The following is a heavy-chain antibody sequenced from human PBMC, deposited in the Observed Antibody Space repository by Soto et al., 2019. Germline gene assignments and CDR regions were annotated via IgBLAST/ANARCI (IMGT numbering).Heavy chain of an antibody. CDR1: RSTLSTYG. CDR2: VSDDGSET. J-gene: IGHJ6*02. CDR3: AKDSSSFTTKPAAYYGMDV. V-gene: IGHV3-30*18. Sequence: QVQLVQSGGGVVQPGKSLRLSCVVSRSTLSTYGMHWVRQAPGKGLEWVAVVSDDGSETSYGDSVEGRFTISRDNSENTLYLQMNSLRPEDTAVYYCAKDSSSFTTKPAAYYGMDVWGQGTTVTVS. D-gene: IGHD1-1*01.